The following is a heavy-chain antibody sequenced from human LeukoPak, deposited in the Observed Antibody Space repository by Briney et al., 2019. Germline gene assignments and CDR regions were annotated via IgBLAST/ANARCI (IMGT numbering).Heavy chain of an antibody. J-gene: IGHJ4*02. Sequence: GGSLRLSCAASGLTFSNYGMHWVRQAPGKGLEWLTFIRYDGSKKYCADSVRGRFTVSRDNSKNTLYLQMSSLRTEDTAVYFCHAFKRSDFDSWGQGTLVTVSS. V-gene: IGHV3-30*02. CDR1: GLTFSNYG. CDR3: HAFKRSDFDS. CDR2: IRYDGSKK.